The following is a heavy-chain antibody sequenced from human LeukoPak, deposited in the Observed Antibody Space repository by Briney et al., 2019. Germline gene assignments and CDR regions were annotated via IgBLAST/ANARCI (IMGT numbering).Heavy chain of an antibody. CDR2: IFQSGNT. V-gene: IGHV4-30-2*01. CDR3: ARSTTVVTYAFDI. CDR1: GGSISSGGYS. D-gene: IGHD4-23*01. Sequence: SETLSLTCAVSGGSISSGGYSWSWIRQPPGMGLEWIGYIFQSGNTYYNPSLKSRVTISVDRSKNQFSLKLSSVTAADTAVYYCARSTTVVTYAFDIWGQGTMVTVSS. J-gene: IGHJ3*02.